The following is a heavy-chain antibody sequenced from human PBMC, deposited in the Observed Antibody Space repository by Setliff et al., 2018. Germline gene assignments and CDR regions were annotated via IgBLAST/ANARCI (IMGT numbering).Heavy chain of an antibody. V-gene: IGHV1-69*05. CDR1: GGTCSSYA. D-gene: IGHD3-22*01. CDR3: ARRPYDSSGYFNY. J-gene: IGHJ4*02. Sequence: SVKVSCKASGGTCSSYAITWVRQAPGQGLEWMGGIIPIFGTAKYAQKFQGRVTITRDTSASTAYMELSSLTSEDTAVYYCARRPYDSSGYFNYWGQGTLVTVSS. CDR2: IIPIFGTA.